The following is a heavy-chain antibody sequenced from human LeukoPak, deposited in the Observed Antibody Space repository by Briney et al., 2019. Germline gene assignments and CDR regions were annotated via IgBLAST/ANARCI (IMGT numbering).Heavy chain of an antibody. Sequence: GGSLRLSCAASGFTFDDYAMHWVRQAPGKGLEWVSGISWNSGSIGYADSVKGRFTISRDNAKNSLYLQMNSLRAEDMALYYCAKATSSSWRLDAFDIWGQGTMVTVSS. CDR2: ISWNSGSI. V-gene: IGHV3-9*03. CDR1: GFTFDDYA. J-gene: IGHJ3*02. CDR3: AKATSSSWRLDAFDI. D-gene: IGHD6-13*01.